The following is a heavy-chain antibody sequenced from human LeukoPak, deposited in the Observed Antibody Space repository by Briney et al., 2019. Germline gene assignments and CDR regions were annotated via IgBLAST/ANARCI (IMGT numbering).Heavy chain of an antibody. CDR2: ISYDGSNK. CDR1: GFTFSSYA. V-gene: IGHV3-30*04. D-gene: IGHD1-26*01. J-gene: IGHJ4*02. Sequence: PGGSLRLSCAASGFTFSSYAMSWVRQAPGKGLEWVAVISYDGSNKYYADSVKGRFTISRDNSKNTLYLQMNSLRAEDTAVYYCARGRRRGGSGSYFDYWGQGTLVTVSS. CDR3: ARGRRRGGSGSYFDY.